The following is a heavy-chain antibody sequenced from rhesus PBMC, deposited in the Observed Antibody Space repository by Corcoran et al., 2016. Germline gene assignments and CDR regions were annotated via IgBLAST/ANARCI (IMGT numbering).Heavy chain of an antibody. CDR2: ISYSGST. D-gene: IGHD3-16*01. CDR1: GYSISSGYG. CDR3: ARSRYSGSYLDY. V-gene: IGHV4-122*02. J-gene: IGHJ4*01. Sequence: QLQLQESGPGLVKPSETLSLTCAVSGYSISSGYGWSWIRQPPGKGLEWIGYISYSGSTSYNPSLKSRVTISRDTSKNQFSRKLSSVTAADTAVYYCARSRYSGSYLDYWGQGVLVTVSS.